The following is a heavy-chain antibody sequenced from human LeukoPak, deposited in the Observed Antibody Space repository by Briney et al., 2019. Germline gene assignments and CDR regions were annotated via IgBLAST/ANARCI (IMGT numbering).Heavy chain of an antibody. Sequence: KPSETLSLTCAVSGYSISSGYYWGWIRQPPGKGLEWIGSIYHSGSTNYNPSLKSRVTMSVDTSKNQFSLKLSSVTAADTAVYYCALKAAGYYYYMDVWGKGTTVTVSS. CDR2: IYHSGST. CDR1: GYSISSGYY. D-gene: IGHD6-13*01. CDR3: ALKAAGYYYYMDV. V-gene: IGHV4-38-2*01. J-gene: IGHJ6*03.